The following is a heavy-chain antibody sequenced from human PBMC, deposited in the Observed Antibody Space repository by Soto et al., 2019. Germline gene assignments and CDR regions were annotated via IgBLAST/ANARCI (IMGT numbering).Heavy chain of an antibody. CDR2: IYYNGNT. D-gene: IGHD2-15*01. V-gene: IGHV4-31*03. CDR3: ARCSLVVIPVPGFDP. CDR1: GGSISSGGYY. J-gene: IGHJ5*02. Sequence: LSLTCTVSGGSISSGGYYWSWIRQHPVRGLEWIGYIYYNGNTYYNPSLKSRVTVSVDTSKNQFSLNVRSVTAADTAVYYCARCSLVVIPVPGFDPWGQGXLVT.